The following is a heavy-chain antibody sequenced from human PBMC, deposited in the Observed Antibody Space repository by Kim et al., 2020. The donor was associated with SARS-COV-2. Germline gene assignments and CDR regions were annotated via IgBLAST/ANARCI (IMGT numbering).Heavy chain of an antibody. CDR3: ARDGSYSSPIGA. D-gene: IGHD6-19*01. CDR1: GYTFINYY. Sequence: ASVKVSCKASGYTFINYYIHWVRQAPGQGLEWMGIINPSGDYTIYEQKFQGRVTVTRDTSTSTVYMELSSLRSEETAVYYCARDGSYSSPIGAWGQGPRV. J-gene: IGHJ3*01. V-gene: IGHV1-46*01. CDR2: INPSGDYT.